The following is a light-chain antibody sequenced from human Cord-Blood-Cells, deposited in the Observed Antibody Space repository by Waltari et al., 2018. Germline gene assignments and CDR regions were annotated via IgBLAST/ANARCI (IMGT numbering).Light chain of an antibody. J-gene: IGKJ2*01. CDR2: GAS. CDR3: QQYNNWPPYT. CDR1: QSVSSN. Sequence: EIVMTQSPATLSVSPGERATLSCRASQSVSSNLAWYQQKPGQAPRLHIYGASTRATGIPARFSGSGSGTEFTLTISSLQSEDFAVYYWQQYNNWPPYTFGQGTKLEIK. V-gene: IGKV3-15*01.